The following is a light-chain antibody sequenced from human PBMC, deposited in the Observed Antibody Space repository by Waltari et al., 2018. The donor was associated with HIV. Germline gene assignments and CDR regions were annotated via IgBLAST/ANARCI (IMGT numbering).Light chain of an antibody. Sequence: QSVLTQPPSASGTPGQWVTIACSGSSPNIGSRRVNWYQQLPGTAPKLLIYSDNQRPSGVPDRLSGSKSGTSASLAISGLQSEDEADYYCSTWDDSLNGRVFGGGTKLTVL. J-gene: IGLJ3*02. CDR1: SPNIGSRR. CDR2: SDN. V-gene: IGLV1-44*01. CDR3: STWDDSLNGRV.